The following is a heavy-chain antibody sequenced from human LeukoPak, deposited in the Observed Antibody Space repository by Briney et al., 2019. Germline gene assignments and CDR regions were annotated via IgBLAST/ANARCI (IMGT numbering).Heavy chain of an antibody. CDR2: INAGNGNT. CDR3: ASNREWSTPEAYYGMDV. Sequence: MHXVRQAPGQRLEWMGWINAGNGNTKYSQKFQGRVTITRDTSASTAYMELSSLRSEDTAVYYCASNREWSTPEAYYGMDVWSQGTTVTVSS. D-gene: IGHD3-3*01. V-gene: IGHV1-3*01. J-gene: IGHJ6*02.